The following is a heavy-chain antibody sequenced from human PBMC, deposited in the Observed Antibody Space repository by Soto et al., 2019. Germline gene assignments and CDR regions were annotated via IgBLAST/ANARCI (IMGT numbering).Heavy chain of an antibody. CDR3: ARDPTAVTSRFDP. D-gene: IGHD4-4*01. CDR1: SGSISSSNW. CDR2: IYHSGST. J-gene: IGHJ5*02. V-gene: IGHV4-4*02. Sequence: SETLSLTCAVSSGSISSSNWWSWVRQPPGKGLEWIGEIYHSGSTNYNPSLKSRVTISVDKSKNQFSLKLSSVTAADTAVYYCARDPTAVTSRFDPWGQGTLVTVSS.